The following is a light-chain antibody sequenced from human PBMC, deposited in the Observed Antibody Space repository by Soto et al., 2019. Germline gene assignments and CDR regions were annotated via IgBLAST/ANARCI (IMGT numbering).Light chain of an antibody. CDR3: QQRVNWPLT. CDR1: QSISSH. Sequence: EIVLTQSPATLSLSPGERATLSCRASQSISSHLAWYQQKPVQAPRLVMYDASNRATGIPARFSGSGSGTDFTLTIISLEPEDFAVCYCQQRVNWPLTFGGGTKVEIK. J-gene: IGKJ4*01. CDR2: DAS. V-gene: IGKV3-11*01.